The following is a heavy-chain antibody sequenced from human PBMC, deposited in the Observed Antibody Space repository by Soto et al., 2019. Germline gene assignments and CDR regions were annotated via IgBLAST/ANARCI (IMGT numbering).Heavy chain of an antibody. CDR1: GGTFSSYA. Sequence: QVQLVQSGAEVKKPGSSVKVSCKASGGTFSSYAISWVRQAPGQGLEWMGGIIPIFGTANYAQKFQGRVTITADKSTSTAYMELSSLRSEDTAVYYCARAEYGDYVWGYYYYGMDVWGQGTTVTVSS. CDR3: ARAEYGDYVWGYYYYGMDV. D-gene: IGHD4-17*01. J-gene: IGHJ6*02. V-gene: IGHV1-69*06. CDR2: IIPIFGTA.